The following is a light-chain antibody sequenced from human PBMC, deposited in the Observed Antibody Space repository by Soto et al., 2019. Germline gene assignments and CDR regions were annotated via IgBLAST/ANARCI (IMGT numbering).Light chain of an antibody. Sequence: DIQMTQSPSSLSASVGDRVTITCRASQSISSYVNWYQQKPGKAPQLLIYAASSLQSGVPSRFSGGGSGTDFTLTISSLQPEDFATYYCQQLNSYPLTFGGGTKVGIK. CDR1: QSISSY. V-gene: IGKV1-39*01. J-gene: IGKJ4*01. CDR2: AAS. CDR3: QQLNSYPLT.